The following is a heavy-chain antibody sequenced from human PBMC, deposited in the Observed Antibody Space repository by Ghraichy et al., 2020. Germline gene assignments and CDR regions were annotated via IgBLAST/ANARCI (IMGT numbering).Heavy chain of an antibody. CDR1: GGSISSYY. V-gene: IGHV4-59*01. CDR2: IYYSGST. CDR3: ARESSLMANDY. Sequence: SETPSLTCTVSGGSISSYYWSWIRQPPGKGLEWIGYIYYSGSTNYNPSLKSRVTISVDTSKNQFSLKLSSVTAADTAVYYCARESSLMANDYWCQGTLVTVS. J-gene: IGHJ4*02. D-gene: IGHD5-24*01.